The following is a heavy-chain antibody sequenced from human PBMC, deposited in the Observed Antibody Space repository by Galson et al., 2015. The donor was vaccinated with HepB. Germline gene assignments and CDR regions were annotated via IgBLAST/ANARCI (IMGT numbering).Heavy chain of an antibody. V-gene: IGHV1-18*01. CDR3: ARSYYYDSSGCLPYYYMDV. CDR2: ISAYNGNT. J-gene: IGHJ6*03. Sequence: SVKVSCKASGYTFTSYGISWVRQAPGQGLEWMGWISAYNGNTNYAQKLQGRVTMTTDTSTSTAYMELRSLRSDDTAVYYCARSYYYDSSGCLPYYYMDVWGKGTTVTVSS. CDR1: GYTFTSYG. D-gene: IGHD3-22*01.